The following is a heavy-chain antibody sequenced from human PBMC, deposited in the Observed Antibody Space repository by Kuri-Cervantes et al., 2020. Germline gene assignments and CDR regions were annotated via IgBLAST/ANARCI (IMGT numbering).Heavy chain of an antibody. J-gene: IGHJ4*02. CDR1: GGSFSGYY. CDR3: ARDRNHLTKTGTTIHDC. D-gene: IGHD1-7*01. Sequence: SETLSLTCAVYGGSFSGYYWSWIRQPPGKGLEWIGEINHSGSTNYNPSLKSRVTISVDTSKNQSSLKLSSVTAADTAVYYCARDRNHLTKTGTTIHDCWGQGTLVTVSS. CDR2: INHSGST. V-gene: IGHV4-34*01.